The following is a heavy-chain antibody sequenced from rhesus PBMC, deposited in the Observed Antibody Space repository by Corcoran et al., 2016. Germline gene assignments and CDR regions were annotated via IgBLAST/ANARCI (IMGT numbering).Heavy chain of an antibody. D-gene: IGHD6-25*01. Sequence: QVQLQESGPGVVKPSETLSLTCAVSGGSISSGYDWSWIRQPQGKGLEWIGYIYGSSGSTNYNPSLKNRVTISKDASKNQFSLKLSSVTAADTAVYYCARDRIAAAGGFDYWGQGVLVTVSS. CDR3: ARDRIAAAGGFDY. V-gene: IGHV4-76*01. CDR2: IYGSSGST. CDR1: GGSISSGYD. J-gene: IGHJ4*01.